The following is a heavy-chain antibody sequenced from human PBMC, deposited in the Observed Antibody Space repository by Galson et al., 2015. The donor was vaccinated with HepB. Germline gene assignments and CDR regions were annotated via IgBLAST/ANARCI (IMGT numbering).Heavy chain of an antibody. D-gene: IGHD2-8*02. CDR1: GFAFNNAW. CDR2: IKSKTDGGTT. V-gene: IGHV3-15*01. Sequence: SLRLSCAASGFAFNNAWMNWVRQAPGKGLEWVGRIKSKTDGGTTEYAAPVKGRFTISRDDSRNTLYLQMHSLKTDDRAVYYCTTDVYFGSYWSWLDPWGQGTLVTVSS. CDR3: TTDVYFGSYWSWLDP. J-gene: IGHJ5*02.